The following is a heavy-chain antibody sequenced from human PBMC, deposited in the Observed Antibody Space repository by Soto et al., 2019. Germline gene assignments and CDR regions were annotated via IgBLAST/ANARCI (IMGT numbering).Heavy chain of an antibody. Sequence: SVKVSCKTSGFTFTNSAVQWVRQARGQRLEWIGWIIVASGRTNYAREVQERVTISRDTSTSTAYMELSGLRSEDTAVYYCVAELYSGGGCCSFDFWGQGTMVTVSS. CDR3: VAELYSGGGCCSFDF. V-gene: IGHV1-58*01. CDR1: GFTFTNSA. D-gene: IGHD2-21*02. J-gene: IGHJ3*01. CDR2: IIVASGRT.